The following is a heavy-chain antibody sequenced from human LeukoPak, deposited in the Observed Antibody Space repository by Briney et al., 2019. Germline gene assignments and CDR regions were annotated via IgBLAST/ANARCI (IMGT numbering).Heavy chain of an antibody. CDR2: ISSSSSYI. CDR3: ARDRERYCSSTSCYGDAFDI. V-gene: IGHV3-21*01. D-gene: IGHD2-2*01. CDR1: GFTFSSYS. Sequence: PGGSLRLSCAASGFTFSSYSMNWVRQAPGKGLEWVSSISSSSSYIYYADSVKGRFTISRDNAKNSLYLQMNSLRAEDTAVYYCARDRERYCSSTSCYGDAFDIWGQGTMVTVSS. J-gene: IGHJ3*02.